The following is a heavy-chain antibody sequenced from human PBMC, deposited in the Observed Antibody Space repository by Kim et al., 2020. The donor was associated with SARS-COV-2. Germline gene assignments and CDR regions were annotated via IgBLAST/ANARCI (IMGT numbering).Heavy chain of an antibody. J-gene: IGHJ6*02. CDR1: GFTFSSYA. CDR3: AKFHLSHGWTTSDV. D-gene: IGHD4-17*01. V-gene: IGHV3-23*01. Sequence: GGSLRLSCAASGFTFSSYAMSWLRQAPGKGLQWVSTIESGDRTYYADSVKGRFTISRDNSKNTLYLQMNSLRAEDTAVYYCAKFHLSHGWTTSDVWGLGTTVTVSS. CDR2: IESGDRT.